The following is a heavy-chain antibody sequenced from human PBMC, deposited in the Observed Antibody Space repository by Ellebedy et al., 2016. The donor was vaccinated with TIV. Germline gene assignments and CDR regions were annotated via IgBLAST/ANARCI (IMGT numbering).Heavy chain of an antibody. V-gene: IGHV1-2*02. Sequence: ASVKVSXKASRFSITGYFINWVRQAPGQGLEWMGWINLNTGATKSSQKFQGGLAMSRDRSTRTVYMELTSLRSDDTAVYYCAREYYDHVTGDQSAMDVWGQGTTVTVSS. CDR2: INLNTGAT. CDR3: AREYYDHVTGDQSAMDV. D-gene: IGHD3-9*01. J-gene: IGHJ6*02. CDR1: RFSITGYF.